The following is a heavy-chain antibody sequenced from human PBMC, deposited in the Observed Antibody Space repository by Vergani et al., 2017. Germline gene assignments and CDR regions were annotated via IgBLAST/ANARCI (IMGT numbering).Heavy chain of an antibody. CDR1: GFTFTNYD. CDR2: ISIDGSIT. J-gene: IGHJ6*02. V-gene: IGHV3-30*19. Sequence: QVQLVESGGGVVQPGRSLRVSCAGSGFTFTNYDMHWVRQAPGKGLEWVAVISIDGSITHYGDSVKGRFTISRDSSKNTLYLQMNSLSAGDTAVYYCAKANPRNSGYDYLYCYHAMDVWGQGTTVTVSS. D-gene: IGHD5-12*01. CDR3: AKANPRNSGYDYLYCYHAMDV.